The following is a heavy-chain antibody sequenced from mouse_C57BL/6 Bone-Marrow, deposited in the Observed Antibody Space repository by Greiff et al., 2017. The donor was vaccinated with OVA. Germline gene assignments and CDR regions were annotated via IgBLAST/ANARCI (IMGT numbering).Heavy chain of an antibody. Sequence: QVQLQQPGAELVKPGASVTLSCKASGYTFTSYWMHWVKQRPGQGLEWIGMIHPNSGSTNYNEKFKSKATLTVDKSSSTAYMQLRSLTSEDSAVYYCARLSPGDSWGQGTTLTVSS. V-gene: IGHV1-64*01. CDR2: IHPNSGST. CDR1: GYTFTSYW. CDR3: ARLSPGDS. J-gene: IGHJ2*01.